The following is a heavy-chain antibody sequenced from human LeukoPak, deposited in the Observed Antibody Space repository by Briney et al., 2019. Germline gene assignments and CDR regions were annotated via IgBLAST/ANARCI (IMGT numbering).Heavy chain of an antibody. CDR2: ITPNSGVT. Sequence: ASVKVSCKASGYTFTGYYLHWVRQAPGQGLEWMGRITPNSGVTNYAQKFQGRVTMTRDTSISTAYMELSRLRSDDTAVYYCARRGLQGQIDYWGQGTLVTVSS. J-gene: IGHJ4*02. CDR1: GYTFTGYY. D-gene: IGHD4-11*01. CDR3: ARRGLQGQIDY. V-gene: IGHV1-2*06.